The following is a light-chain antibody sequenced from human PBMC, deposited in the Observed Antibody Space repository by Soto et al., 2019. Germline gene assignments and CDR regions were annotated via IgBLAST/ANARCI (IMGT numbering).Light chain of an antibody. CDR1: SSDVGGYNY. CDR3: SSYTSSSTDV. CDR2: DVS. Sequence: QSVLTQPASVSGSPGQSIAISCTGTSSDVGGYNYVSWYQQHPGKAPTVMIYDVSNRPSGVSNRFSGSKSGNTASLTISGLQADDEADYYCSSYTSSSTDVFGTGTKLTVL. J-gene: IGLJ1*01. V-gene: IGLV2-14*01.